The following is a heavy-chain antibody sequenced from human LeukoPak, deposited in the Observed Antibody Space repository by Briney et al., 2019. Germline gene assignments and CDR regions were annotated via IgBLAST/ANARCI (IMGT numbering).Heavy chain of an antibody. J-gene: IGHJ4*02. D-gene: IGHD5-18*01. V-gene: IGHV1-18*01. CDR1: GYSFILYG. CDR3: ARVLTTIQLWSNGWPGGSDY. CDR2: ISTSTGDT. Sequence: ASVRVSCKTSGYSFILYGISWVRQAPGQGPEWMGWISTSTGDTKYTQKFQGRVTLTTDTSTSTAYMELRSLRSDDTAVYYCARVLTTIQLWSNGWPGGSDYWGQGTLVTVSS.